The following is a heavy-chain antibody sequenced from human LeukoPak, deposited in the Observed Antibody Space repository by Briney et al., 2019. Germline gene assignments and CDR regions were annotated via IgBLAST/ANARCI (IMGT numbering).Heavy chain of an antibody. V-gene: IGHV3-11*01. CDR1: GFIFSDYY. J-gene: IGHJ3*02. D-gene: IGHD4-11*01. CDR3: TTGGIPSLQYPAFDI. CDR2: ISSSGSTM. Sequence: GSLRLSCAASGFIFSDYYMSWIRQAPGKGLEWVSYISSSGSTMYYTDSVKGRFTISRDNAKDSLYLQMNSLRAEDTAVYYCTTGGIPSLQYPAFDIWGQGTMVTVSS.